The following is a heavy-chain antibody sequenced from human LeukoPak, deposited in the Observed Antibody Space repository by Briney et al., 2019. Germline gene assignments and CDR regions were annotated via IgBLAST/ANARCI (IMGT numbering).Heavy chain of an antibody. CDR3: ARDGYCSSTSCYAFDY. V-gene: IGHV1-18*04. Sequence: ASVKVSCKASGYTFTSYYMHWVRQAPGQGLEWMGWISAYNGNTNYAQKLQGRVTMTTDTSTSTAYMELRSLRSDDTAVYYCARDGYCSSTSCYAFDYWGQGTLVTVSS. J-gene: IGHJ4*02. D-gene: IGHD2-2*03. CDR1: GYTFTSYY. CDR2: ISAYNGNT.